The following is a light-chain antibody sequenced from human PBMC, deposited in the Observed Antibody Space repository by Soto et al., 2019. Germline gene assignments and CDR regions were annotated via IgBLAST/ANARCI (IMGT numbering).Light chain of an antibody. V-gene: IGLV2-23*02. Sequence: QSALTQPASVSGSPGQSITISCTGSCSDVGTYNLVSWYQHHPGKAPKLMISEVVKRPSGVSNRFSGSKSGNTASLTISGLQAEDEADYYCCSYAGSSMFVFGGGTKLTVL. CDR3: CSYAGSSMFV. CDR1: CSDVGTYNL. J-gene: IGLJ2*01. CDR2: EVV.